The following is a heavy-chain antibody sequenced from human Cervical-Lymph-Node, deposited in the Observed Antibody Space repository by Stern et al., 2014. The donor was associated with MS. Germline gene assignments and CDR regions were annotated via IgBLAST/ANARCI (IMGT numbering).Heavy chain of an antibody. CDR2: IYYSGST. V-gene: IGHV4-59*01. J-gene: IGHJ4*01. Sequence: VHLQVSGPGLVKPSETLSLTCPVSGGSITNYYWSWIRQPTGKGLEWIGYIYYSGSTNYNPSLKSRVTISVDTSKNQFSLKLSSVTAADTAVYYCARDKGMFFLWGQGTLVTVSS. D-gene: IGHD2/OR15-2a*01. CDR1: GGSITNYY. CDR3: ARDKGMFFL.